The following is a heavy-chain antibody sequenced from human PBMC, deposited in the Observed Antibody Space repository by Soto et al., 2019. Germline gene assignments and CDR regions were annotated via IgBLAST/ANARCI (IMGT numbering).Heavy chain of an antibody. CDR3: GRGVDRIAATGRDYFDY. D-gene: IGHD6-13*01. CDR2: IGTAGDT. V-gene: IGHV3-13*01. Sequence: GGSLRLSCAASGFTFSSYDMHWVRQATGKGLEWVSAIGTAGDTYYPDSVKGRFTISRENSKNSLYLQMNSLRAEDTAVYYCGRGVDRIAATGRDYFDYWGQGTLVTVS. CDR1: GFTFSSYD. J-gene: IGHJ4*02.